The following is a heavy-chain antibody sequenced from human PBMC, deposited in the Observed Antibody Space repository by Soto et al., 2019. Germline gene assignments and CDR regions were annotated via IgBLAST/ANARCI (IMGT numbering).Heavy chain of an antibody. J-gene: IGHJ4*02. V-gene: IGHV4-31*03. CDR3: ARSGYSYGPNPLLY. CDR1: GGSISSGGYY. CDR2: IYYSGST. D-gene: IGHD5-18*01. Sequence: QVQLQESGPGLVKPSQTLSLTCTVSGGSISSGGYYWSWIRQHPGKGLEWIGYIYYSGSTYYNPSLKSRDTMSVDTSKTQFSLKLSSVTAADTAAYYCARSGYSYGPNPLLYWGQGTLVTVSS.